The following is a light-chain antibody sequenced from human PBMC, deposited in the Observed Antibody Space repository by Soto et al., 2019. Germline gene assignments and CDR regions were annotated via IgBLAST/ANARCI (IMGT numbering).Light chain of an antibody. CDR2: EAS. CDR3: YSFAGSATFV. J-gene: IGLJ2*01. Sequence: QSVLTQPALVSGSPGQSITISCTGSSSDIGGYNLVSWYQQYPGKAPKLMIYEASKRPSGVSDRFSGSRSGNTASLTISALQPEDEADYSCYSFAGSATFVFGGGTKLTVL. CDR1: SSDIGGYNL. V-gene: IGLV2-23*02.